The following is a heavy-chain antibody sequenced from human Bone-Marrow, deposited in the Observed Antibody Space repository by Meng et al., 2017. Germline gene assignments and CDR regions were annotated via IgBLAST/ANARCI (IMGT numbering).Heavy chain of an antibody. J-gene: IGHJ3*02. Sequence: GESLKISCAASGFTFSNARMNWVRQASGKGLEWVGRIVTKTKNYATAYAASVKGRFTISRDDSVNTGYLQMNSLRSEDTALYYCTVYITGHMWGRGTMVTVSS. CDR2: IVTKTKNYAT. D-gene: IGHD6-19*01. CDR3: TVYITGHM. CDR1: GFTFSNAR. V-gene: IGHV3-73*01.